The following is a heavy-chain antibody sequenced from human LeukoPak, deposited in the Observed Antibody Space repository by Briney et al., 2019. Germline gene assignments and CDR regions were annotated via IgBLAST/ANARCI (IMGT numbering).Heavy chain of an antibody. Sequence: GGSLRLSCAASGFTFSSNSMNWVRQAPGKGLEWVSSISSSSNYIYYADSVKGRFTISRDNAKNSLYLQMNSLSAEDTAVYYCAREGLYSSSSTFDYWGQGTLVTVSS. CDR1: GFTFSSNS. CDR2: ISSSSNYI. V-gene: IGHV3-21*01. D-gene: IGHD6-6*01. CDR3: AREGLYSSSSTFDY. J-gene: IGHJ4*02.